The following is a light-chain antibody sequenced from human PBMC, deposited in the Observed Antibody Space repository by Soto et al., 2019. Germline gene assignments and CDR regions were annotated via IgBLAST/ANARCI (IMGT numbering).Light chain of an antibody. J-gene: IGKJ3*01. V-gene: IGKV3-20*01. CDR2: GAS. CDR1: QSVSSTY. CDR3: QQYGSSPPFS. Sequence: EIALTQSPGTLSLSPGERATLSCRASQSVSSTYLAWYQQKPGQAPRLLIYGASNRATGIPDRFSGGGSGTDFTLTISRLEPEDFAVYYCQQYGSSPPFSFGPGTTVEIK.